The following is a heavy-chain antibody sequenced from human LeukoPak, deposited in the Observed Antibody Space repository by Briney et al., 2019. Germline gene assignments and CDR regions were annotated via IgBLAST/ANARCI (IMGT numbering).Heavy chain of an antibody. V-gene: IGHV3-7*01. CDR3: ARIYCSSTNCDRWNAFDI. D-gene: IGHD2-2*01. Sequence: PGGSLRLSCVASGFIPRSYWMSWVRQAPGKGLEWVANIKQDGSEKFYVDSVKGRFTISRDNAENSLYLQMNSLRVEDTAVYYCARIYCSSTNCDRWNAFDIWGQGTMVTGSS. CDR1: GFIPRSYW. CDR2: IKQDGSEK. J-gene: IGHJ3*02.